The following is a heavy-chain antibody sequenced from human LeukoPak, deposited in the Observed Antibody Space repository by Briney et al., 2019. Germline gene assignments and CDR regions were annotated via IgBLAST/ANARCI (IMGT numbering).Heavy chain of an antibody. Sequence: PSETLSLTCTVSGGSISSYYWSWIRQPPGKGLEWIGYICYSGSTNYNPSLKSRVTISVDTSKNQFSLKLSSVTAADTAVYYCARELRELHYYYYGMDVWGQGTTVTVSS. CDR1: GGSISSYY. CDR2: ICYSGST. V-gene: IGHV4-59*01. D-gene: IGHD1-7*01. CDR3: ARELRELHYYYYGMDV. J-gene: IGHJ6*02.